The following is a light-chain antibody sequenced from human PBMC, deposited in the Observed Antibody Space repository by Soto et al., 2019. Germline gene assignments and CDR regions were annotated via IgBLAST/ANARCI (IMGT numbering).Light chain of an antibody. J-gene: IGKJ2*01. Sequence: DIQMTQSPSSLSASVGDRVTITCRASQSISSYVNWYQQKPGKAPKLLISAASSLQSGVPSSFSGRGSSTDFPLTISSLQPEDFATYYCQQSYSTPYTFGKGNKLEIK. CDR1: QSISSY. CDR3: QQSYSTPYT. CDR2: AAS. V-gene: IGKV1-39*01.